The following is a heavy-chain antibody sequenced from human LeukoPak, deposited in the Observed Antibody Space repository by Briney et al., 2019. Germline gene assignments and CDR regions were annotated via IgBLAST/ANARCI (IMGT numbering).Heavy chain of an antibody. CDR1: GGSFSYYY. CDR2: IYHSGSA. CDR3: AIRKYYDILTGYRKIPTSGFDP. D-gene: IGHD3-9*01. V-gene: IGHV4-34*01. J-gene: IGHJ5*02. Sequence: PSETLSLTCAVYGGSFSYYYWSWIRQPPGKTLEWIGEIYHSGSANYNPSLKSRVTISVDTSKNQFSLKLSSVTAADTAVYYCAIRKYYDILTGYRKIPTSGFDPWGQGTLVTVSS.